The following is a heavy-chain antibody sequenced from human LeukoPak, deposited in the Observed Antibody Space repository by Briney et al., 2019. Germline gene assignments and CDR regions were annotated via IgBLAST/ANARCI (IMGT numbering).Heavy chain of an antibody. CDR2: IVVGSGNT. Sequence: SVKLSCKASGFTFSNSAVQWVRQARGQRLEWIGWIVVGSGNTNYAQKFQERVTITRDMSTSTAYMELSSLRSEDTAVYYCARETGYYDSSGYGYLGPYFDYWGQGTLVTVSS. CDR3: ARETGYYDSSGYGYLGPYFDY. J-gene: IGHJ4*02. V-gene: IGHV1-58*01. CDR1: GFTFSNSA. D-gene: IGHD3-22*01.